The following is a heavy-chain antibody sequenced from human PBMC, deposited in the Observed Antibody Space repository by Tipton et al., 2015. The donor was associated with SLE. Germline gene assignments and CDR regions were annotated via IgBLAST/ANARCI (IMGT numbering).Heavy chain of an antibody. CDR3: ARRHFDTSGYYRGAFDI. CDR2: IFYSGGT. V-gene: IGHV4-59*01. D-gene: IGHD3-22*01. J-gene: IGHJ3*02. CDR1: GGSISDYY. Sequence: TLSLTCTVSGGSISDYYWTWIRQPPGKGLEWIGYIFYSGGTNYNPSLKSRVTISVDASKNQFSLRLTSVTAADTAVYYCARRHFDTSGYYRGAFDIWGQGTMVTVSS.